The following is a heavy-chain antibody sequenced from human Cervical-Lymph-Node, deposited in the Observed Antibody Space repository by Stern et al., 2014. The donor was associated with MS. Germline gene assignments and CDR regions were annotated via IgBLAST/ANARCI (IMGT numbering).Heavy chain of an antibody. D-gene: IGHD6-13*01. Sequence: QDQLVQSGAEVKKPGASVKVSCNAFGYTFTHYYIHWVRQVPGQGLQWMGMINPPSGSTNYAQNFQGRVSVTRDTSTSTVDMEMSSLRSDDTAVYYCVRGSYSSLDYWGQGTLVTVSS. CDR3: VRGSYSSLDY. CDR1: GYTFTHYY. CDR2: INPPSGST. V-gene: IGHV1-46*01. J-gene: IGHJ4*02.